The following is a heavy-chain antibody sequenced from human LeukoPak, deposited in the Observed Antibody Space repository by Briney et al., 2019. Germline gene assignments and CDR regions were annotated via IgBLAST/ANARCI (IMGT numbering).Heavy chain of an antibody. V-gene: IGHV4-38-2*02. CDR3: ARATYYGSGRWNY. CDR1: GYSISSGYY. Sequence: SETLSLTCTVSGYSISSGYYWGWIRQPPGTGLEWIGSIYHSGSTYYNPSLKSRVTISVDTSKNQFSLKLSSVTAADTAVYYCARATYYGSGRWNYWGQGTLVTVSS. J-gene: IGHJ4*02. D-gene: IGHD3-10*01. CDR2: IYHSGST.